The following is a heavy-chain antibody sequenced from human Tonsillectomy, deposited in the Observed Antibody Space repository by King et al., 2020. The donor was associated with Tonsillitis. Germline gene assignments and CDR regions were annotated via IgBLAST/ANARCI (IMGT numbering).Heavy chain of an antibody. V-gene: IGHV1-58*01. CDR2: XXXXXXXX. CDR3: AAANEFCGGDCYSFDP. Sequence: QLVQSGPEVKKPGTSVKVSCKASGFTFTSSAVQWVRQXRGQRLXXIXXXXXXXXXXXXXXXFQERVTITRDMXXSTAYMEXSSLXXEDTAVYYCAAANEFCGGDCYSFDPWGQGTLVTVSS. J-gene: IGHJ5*02. CDR1: GFTFTSSA. D-gene: IGHD2-21*02.